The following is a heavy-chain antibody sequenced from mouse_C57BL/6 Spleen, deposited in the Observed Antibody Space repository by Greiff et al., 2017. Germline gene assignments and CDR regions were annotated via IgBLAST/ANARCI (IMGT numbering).Heavy chain of an antibody. D-gene: IGHD3-2*02. V-gene: IGHV14-2*01. J-gene: IGHJ2*01. CDR1: GYNIKNYY. CDR2: IDPEDGDT. Sequence: EVQLQQSGAELVKPGASVKLSCTASGYNIKNYYMHWVKQRTEQGLEWIGRIDPEDGDTNYDPNFQGKATITADTSSNTAYLQLSSLTSEDTAVYYCARRWASSGFLDYWGQGTTLTVSS. CDR3: ARRWASSGFLDY.